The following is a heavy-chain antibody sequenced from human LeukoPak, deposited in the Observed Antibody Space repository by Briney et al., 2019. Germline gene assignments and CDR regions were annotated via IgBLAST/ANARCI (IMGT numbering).Heavy chain of an antibody. J-gene: IGHJ3*02. CDR1: GFTFSSYG. Sequence: PGGSLRLSCAASGFTFSSYGMSWVRQAPGKGLEWVSAISGSGGSTYYADSVKGRFTISRDNSKNTLYLQMNSLRAEDTAVYYCAKALYSGSYFFAFDIWGQGTMVTVSS. CDR3: AKALYSGSYFFAFDI. CDR2: ISGSGGST. D-gene: IGHD1-26*01. V-gene: IGHV3-23*01.